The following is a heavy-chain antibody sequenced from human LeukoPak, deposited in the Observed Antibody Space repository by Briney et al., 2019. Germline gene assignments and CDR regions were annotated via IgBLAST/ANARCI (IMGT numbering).Heavy chain of an antibody. CDR2: IIPIFGTA. Sequence: SVKVSCKASGCTFSSYAISWVRQAPGQGLEWMGGIIPIFGTANYAQKFQGRVTITADESTSTAYMELSSLRSEDTAVYYCARDRSPYGLDAFDIWGQGTMVTVSS. D-gene: IGHD4-17*01. V-gene: IGHV1-69*01. CDR1: GCTFSSYA. CDR3: ARDRSPYGLDAFDI. J-gene: IGHJ3*02.